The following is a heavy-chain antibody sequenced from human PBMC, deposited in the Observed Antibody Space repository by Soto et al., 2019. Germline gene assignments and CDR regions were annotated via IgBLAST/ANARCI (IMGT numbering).Heavy chain of an antibody. Sequence: SETLSLTCTVSGGSISSYYWSWIRQPPGKRLEWIGYIYYSGSTNYNPSLKSRVTISVDTSKNQFSLKLSSVTSADTAVYYCARGQGNSYYYYGMDLWGQGTMVTVSS. CDR2: IYYSGST. J-gene: IGHJ6*02. CDR1: GGSISSYY. CDR3: ARGQGNSYYYYGMDL. V-gene: IGHV4-59*01.